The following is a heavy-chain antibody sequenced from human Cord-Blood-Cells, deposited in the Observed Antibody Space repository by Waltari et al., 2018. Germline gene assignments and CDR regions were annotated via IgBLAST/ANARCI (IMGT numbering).Heavy chain of an antibody. Sequence: QVQLVQSGAEVKKPGASVKVSCRASGYTFTSYDINWVRPATGKGLEWMGWMNPNSGNTGYAQKFQGRVTMTRNTSISTAYMELSSLRSEDTAVYYCARVKNYYGSGSYYNVYYWGQGTLVTVSS. J-gene: IGHJ4*02. CDR3: ARVKNYYGSGSYYNVYY. CDR1: GYTFTSYD. D-gene: IGHD3-10*01. V-gene: IGHV1-8*01. CDR2: MNPNSGNT.